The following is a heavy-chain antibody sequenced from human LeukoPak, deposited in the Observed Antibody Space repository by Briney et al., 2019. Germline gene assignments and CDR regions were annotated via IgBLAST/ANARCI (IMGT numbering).Heavy chain of an antibody. CDR3: ARDRRRYYGSGSYWADY. D-gene: IGHD3-10*01. V-gene: IGHV3-33*01. Sequence: RXXXXSCAASGFTFSSYGMHWVRQAPGKGLEWVAVIWYDGSNKYYADSVKGRFTISRDNSKNTLYLQMNSLRAEDTAVYYCARDRRRYYGSGSYWADYWGQGTLVTVSS. J-gene: IGHJ4*02. CDR1: GFTFSSYG. CDR2: IWYDGSNK.